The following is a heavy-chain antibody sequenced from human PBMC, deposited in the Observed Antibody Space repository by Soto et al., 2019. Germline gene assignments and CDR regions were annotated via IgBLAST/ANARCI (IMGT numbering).Heavy chain of an antibody. Sequence: SETLSLTCTVSGGSISSSSYYWGWIRQPPGKGLEWIGSIYYSGSTYYNPSLKSRVTKSVDTSKNQFSLKLSSVTAADTAVYYCARHTNDYGDPYYYMDVWGKGTTVTVSS. CDR1: GGSISSSSYY. CDR2: IYYSGST. CDR3: ARHTNDYGDPYYYMDV. V-gene: IGHV4-39*01. J-gene: IGHJ6*03. D-gene: IGHD4-17*01.